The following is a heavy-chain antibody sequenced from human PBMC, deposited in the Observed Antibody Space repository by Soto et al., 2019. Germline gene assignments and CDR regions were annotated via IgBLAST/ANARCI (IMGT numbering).Heavy chain of an antibody. D-gene: IGHD3-22*01. CDR3: SRGAYYPQSSGLHADY. V-gene: IGHV3-30*03. CDR2: ISSDRNHK. J-gene: IGHJ4*02. Sequence: GGSLRLSCATSGFMLNDYAMYWVRQAPGQGLEWVAMISSDRNHKFYVDNVRGRFTVSRDNSKNTLNLQMNSLRTEDTAVYYCSRGAYYPQSSGLHADYWGPGTVVTVSS. CDR1: GFMLNDYA.